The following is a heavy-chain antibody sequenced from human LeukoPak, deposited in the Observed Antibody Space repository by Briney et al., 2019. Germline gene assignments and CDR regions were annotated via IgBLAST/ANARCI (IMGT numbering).Heavy chain of an antibody. J-gene: IGHJ4*02. CDR2: INWNGGST. Sequence: AGGSLRLSCAASGFTFDDYCISWVRQAPRKGLEWVSGINWNGGSTGYADSVKGRFTISRDNAKNSLYLQMNSLRAEDTALYYCAKAYCGGDCYLFDYWGQGTLVTVSS. CDR3: AKAYCGGDCYLFDY. CDR1: GFTFDDYC. D-gene: IGHD2-21*02. V-gene: IGHV3-20*04.